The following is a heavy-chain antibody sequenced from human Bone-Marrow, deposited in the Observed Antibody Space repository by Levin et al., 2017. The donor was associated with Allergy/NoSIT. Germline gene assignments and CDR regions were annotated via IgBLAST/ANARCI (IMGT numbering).Heavy chain of an antibody. V-gene: IGHV3-23*01. CDR1: GFILSNYD. CDR2: TSGGGGSP. Sequence: GGSLRLSCIVSGFILSNYDITWVRQAPGKGLEWVSGTSGGGGSPYYADSVKGRFTTTGDKSRNTVYLQMNDLRVEDTAIYYCAKEKWLHFGAPVDYWGQGTLVTVSS. D-gene: IGHD3-10*01. J-gene: IGHJ4*02. CDR3: AKEKWLHFGAPVDY.